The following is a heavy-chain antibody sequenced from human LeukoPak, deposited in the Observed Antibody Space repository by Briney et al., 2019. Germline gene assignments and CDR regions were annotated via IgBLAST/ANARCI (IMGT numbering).Heavy chain of an antibody. J-gene: IGHJ6*02. Sequence: SETLSLTCTVSAVSINNYYWSWIRQPPGKGLEWIGYIHYSGSTNYNPSLKSRVTISVDTSKKQVSLNLSSVTAADTAVYYCARVAARYVGMDVWGQGTTVTVSS. CDR2: IHYSGST. V-gene: IGHV4-59*01. CDR3: ARVAARYVGMDV. D-gene: IGHD6-6*01. CDR1: AVSINNYY.